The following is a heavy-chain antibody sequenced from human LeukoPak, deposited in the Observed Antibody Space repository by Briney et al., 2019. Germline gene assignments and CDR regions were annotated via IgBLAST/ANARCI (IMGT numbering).Heavy chain of an antibody. CDR2: IYYSGST. Sequence: SETLSLTFTVSGGSISSYYWSWIRQPPGKGLEWIGYIYYSGSTNYNPSLKSRVTISVDTSKNQFSLKLSSVTAADTAVYCCARGVLGGSIVGATRVFDYWGQGTLVTVSS. CDR3: ARGVLGGSIVGATRVFDY. V-gene: IGHV4-59*01. D-gene: IGHD1-26*01. J-gene: IGHJ4*02. CDR1: GGSISSYY.